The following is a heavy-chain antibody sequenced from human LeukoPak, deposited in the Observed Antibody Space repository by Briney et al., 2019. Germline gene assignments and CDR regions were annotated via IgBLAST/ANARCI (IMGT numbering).Heavy chain of an antibody. Sequence: SETLSLTCAVYGGSFSGYYWSWIRHPPGKGLECIGELNLSGSTNHNTYLKSRVTISVDTSKNQFSLKLRSVTAADTAVYYCARMRALRDGYNLPQSARRYYFDYWGEGTLVGVSS. CDR1: GGSFSGYY. CDR3: ARMRALRDGYNLPQSARRYYFDY. V-gene: IGHV4-34*01. CDR2: LNLSGST. D-gene: IGHD5-24*01. J-gene: IGHJ4*02.